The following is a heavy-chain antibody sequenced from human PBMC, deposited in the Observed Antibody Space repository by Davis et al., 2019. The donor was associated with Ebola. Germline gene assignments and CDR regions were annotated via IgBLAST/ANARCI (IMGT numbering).Heavy chain of an antibody. V-gene: IGHV3-74*01. CDR2: INTDGSTI. Sequence: GESLKISCAASGFTFSTYWIHWVRQAPGKGLEWVSRINTDGSTINYADSVKGRFTISRDNADNTVHLQMDSLRAEDTAVYYCARDRQTGYYYYGMDVWGQGTTVTVSS. CDR1: GFTFSTYW. J-gene: IGHJ6*02. CDR3: ARDRQTGYYYYGMDV.